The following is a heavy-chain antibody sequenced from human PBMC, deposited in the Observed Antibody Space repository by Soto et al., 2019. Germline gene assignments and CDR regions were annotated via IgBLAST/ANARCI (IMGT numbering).Heavy chain of an antibody. CDR1: GFTFSSYG. CDR3: ARGAIPYYRMDV. D-gene: IGHD2-2*02. J-gene: IGHJ6*02. V-gene: IGHV3-33*01. CDR2: IWYDGSNK. Sequence: QVQLVESGGGVVQPGRSLRLSCAASGFTFSSYGMHWVRQAPGKGLEWVAVIWYDGSNKYYADSVKGRFTISRDNSKNTLYLQMNSLRAEDTAVYYCARGAIPYYRMDVWGQGTTVTVSS.